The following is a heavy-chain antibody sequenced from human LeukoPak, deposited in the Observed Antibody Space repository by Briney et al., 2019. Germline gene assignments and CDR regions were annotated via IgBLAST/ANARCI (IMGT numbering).Heavy chain of an antibody. J-gene: IGHJ4*02. D-gene: IGHD2-2*01. V-gene: IGHV3-11*01. CDR1: GFTFSDYY. CDR2: ISSSGSTI. Sequence: PEGSLRLSCAASGFTFSDYYMSWIRQAPGKGLEWVSYISSSGSTIYYADSVKGRFTISRDNAKNSLYLQMNSLRAEDTAVYYCATLLPAARSDDYWGQGTLVTVSS. CDR3: ATLLPAARSDDY.